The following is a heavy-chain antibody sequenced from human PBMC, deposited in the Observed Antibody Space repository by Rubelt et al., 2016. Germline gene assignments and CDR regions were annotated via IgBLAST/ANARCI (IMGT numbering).Heavy chain of an antibody. CDR2: IGAYNGNQ. J-gene: IGHJ4*02. Sequence: QVQLVQSGAEVKKPGASVKVSCKASGYTFTSYGISWVRQAPGQGLEWLGWIGAYNGNQNYAQKFQGRVTMTTDTSTSTAYMELRSLRSDDTAVYSCARDPLPVRGVIMTPTHWGQGTLVTVSS. CDR3: ARDPLPVRGVIMTPTH. V-gene: IGHV1-18*01. D-gene: IGHD3-10*01. CDR1: GYTFTSYG.